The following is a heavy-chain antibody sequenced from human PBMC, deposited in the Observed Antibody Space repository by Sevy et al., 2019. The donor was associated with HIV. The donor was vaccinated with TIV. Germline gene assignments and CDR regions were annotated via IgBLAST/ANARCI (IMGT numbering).Heavy chain of an antibody. J-gene: IGHJ4*02. Sequence: SETLSLTCTVSGGSMSSSSYHWGWIRQPPGKGLEWIGSIYYSGSTLYNSSLKSRVTISVDTSKNQFSLKLSSVTAADTAVYYCARYLYGDYVQYFDYWGQGTLVTVSS. D-gene: IGHD4-17*01. CDR1: GGSMSSSSYH. CDR2: IYYSGST. CDR3: ARYLYGDYVQYFDY. V-gene: IGHV4-39*01.